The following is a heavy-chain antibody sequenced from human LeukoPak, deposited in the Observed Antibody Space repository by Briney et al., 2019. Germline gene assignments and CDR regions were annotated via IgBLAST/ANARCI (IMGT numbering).Heavy chain of an antibody. CDR3: AREMRFGSGSYYRTFDY. V-gene: IGHV1-18*01. J-gene: IGHJ4*02. CDR1: GYTFTSYG. D-gene: IGHD3-10*01. Sequence: ASVKVSCKASGYTFTSYGISWVRQAPGQGLEWMGWISAYNGNTNYAQKLQGRVTMTTGTSTSTAYMELRSLRSDDTAVYYCAREMRFGSGSYYRTFDYWGQGTLVTVSS. CDR2: ISAYNGNT.